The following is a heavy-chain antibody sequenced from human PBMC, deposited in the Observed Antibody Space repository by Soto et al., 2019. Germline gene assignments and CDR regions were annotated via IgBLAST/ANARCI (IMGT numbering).Heavy chain of an antibody. J-gene: IGHJ5*02. CDR2: IIPIVGTA. V-gene: IGHV1-69*13. Sequence: ASVKVSCKDSGGTFSSYAMSWVRQAPGQGLEWMGGIIPIVGTANYAQKFQGRVTITADESTSTAYMELSSLRSEDTAVYYCARAHWGHWFDPWGQGTLVTVSS. D-gene: IGHD3-16*01. CDR3: ARAHWGHWFDP. CDR1: GGTFSSYA.